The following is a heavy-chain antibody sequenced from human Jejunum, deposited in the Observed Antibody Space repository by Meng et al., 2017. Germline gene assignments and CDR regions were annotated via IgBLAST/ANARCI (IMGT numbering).Heavy chain of an antibody. D-gene: IGHD4-23*01. CDR3: ARATAGNSEYFQN. Sequence: HLKDPGQELGKPAQPLSPTSTFSGVSMNSAGHYWSWIRQDPGKGLEWIGYIHYSECTYYNPSLKSRVTISVDTSKNQFSLKLNSVSAADTAVYYCARATAGNSEYFQNWGQGTLVTVSS. CDR1: GVSMNSAGHY. J-gene: IGHJ1*01. CDR2: IHYSECT. V-gene: IGHV4-31*03.